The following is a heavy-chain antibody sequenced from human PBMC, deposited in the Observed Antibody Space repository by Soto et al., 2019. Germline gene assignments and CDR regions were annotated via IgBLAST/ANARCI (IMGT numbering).Heavy chain of an antibody. CDR2: INHSGST. V-gene: IGHV4-34*01. D-gene: IGHD3-3*01. Sequence: PSETLSLTCAVYGGSCSGYYWSWIRQPPGKGLEWIGEINHSGSTNYNPSLKSRVTISVDTSKNQFSLKLSSVTAADTAVYYCARGVTICGVVIVGILPNFDYWGQGTLVTVSS. CDR3: ARGVTICGVVIVGILPNFDY. J-gene: IGHJ4*02. CDR1: GGSCSGYY.